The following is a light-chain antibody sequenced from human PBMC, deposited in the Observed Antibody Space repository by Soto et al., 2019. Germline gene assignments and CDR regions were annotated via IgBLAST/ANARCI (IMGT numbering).Light chain of an antibody. CDR3: SSHRRESLVV. Sequence: QSALTQPASVSGSPGQSITISCTGTSSDIGGYNYVSWFQQHPGKVPKLVIYNVSVRPSGVSDRFSGFKSGNTASLTISGLQAEDEADYYCSSHRRESLVVFGGGTKLTVL. CDR1: SSDIGGYNY. J-gene: IGLJ2*01. V-gene: IGLV2-14*01. CDR2: NVS.